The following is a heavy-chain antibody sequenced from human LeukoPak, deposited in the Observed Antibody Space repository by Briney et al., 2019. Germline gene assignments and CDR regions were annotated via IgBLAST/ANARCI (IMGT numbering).Heavy chain of an antibody. Sequence: KASETLSLTCTVSGGSISSSSYYWGWIRQPPGKGLEWIGSIYYSGSTYYNPSLKSRVTISVDTSKNQFSLKLSSVTAADTAVYYCARGSSSNAFDIWGQGTMVTVSS. CDR1: GGSISSSSYY. J-gene: IGHJ3*02. D-gene: IGHD6-6*01. CDR3: ARGSSSNAFDI. V-gene: IGHV4-39*01. CDR2: IYYSGST.